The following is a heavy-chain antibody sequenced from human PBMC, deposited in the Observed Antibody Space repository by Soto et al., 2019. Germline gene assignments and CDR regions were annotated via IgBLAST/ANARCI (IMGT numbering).Heavy chain of an antibody. D-gene: IGHD2-15*01. Sequence: SETLSLTCAVYGGSFSGYYWSWIRQPPGKGLEWIGEINHSGSTNYNPSLKSRVTISVDTSKNQFSLKLSSVTAADTAVYYCARIFCSGGSCSIDYWGQGTLVTVSS. CDR3: ARIFCSGGSCSIDY. CDR1: GGSFSGYY. V-gene: IGHV4-34*01. J-gene: IGHJ4*02. CDR2: INHSGST.